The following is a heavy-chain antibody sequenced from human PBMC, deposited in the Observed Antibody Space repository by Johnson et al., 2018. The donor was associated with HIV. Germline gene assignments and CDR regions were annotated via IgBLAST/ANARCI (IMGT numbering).Heavy chain of an antibody. J-gene: IGHJ3*02. CDR2: IRYDGSNK. D-gene: IGHD6-19*01. V-gene: IGHV3-30*02. CDR3: AKGGSAVAVAFDI. Sequence: QVQLVESGGGVVLPGGSLRLSCAASGFTFSSYALHWVRQAPGKGLEWLAIIRYDGSNKYYADSVKGRFTISRDNSKNTLYLQMNSLRAEDTAVYYCAKGGSAVAVAFDIWGQGTMVTVSS. CDR1: GFTFSSYA.